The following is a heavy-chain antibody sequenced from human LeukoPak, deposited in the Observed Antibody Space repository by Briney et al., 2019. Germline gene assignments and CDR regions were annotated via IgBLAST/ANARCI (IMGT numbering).Heavy chain of an antibody. Sequence: PGGSLRLSCAASGFTFSSYAMSWVRQAPGKGLEWGSAVSGSGDSTYYADSVKGRFTISRDNSKNTLYLQMNSLRAEDTAIYYCAKDTRYSGSYCDYWGQGTQVTVSS. J-gene: IGHJ4*02. CDR3: AKDTRYSGSYCDY. CDR1: GFTFSSYA. CDR2: VSGSGDST. V-gene: IGHV3-23*01. D-gene: IGHD1-26*01.